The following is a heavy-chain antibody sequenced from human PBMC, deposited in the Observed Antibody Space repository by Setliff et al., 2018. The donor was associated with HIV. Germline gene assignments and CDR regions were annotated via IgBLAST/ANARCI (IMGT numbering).Heavy chain of an antibody. CDR3: ARHPIDYNFWSGSPDF. Sequence: PGESLKISCKGSGYRFTTYWIGWVRQMPGKGLEWMGIIYPGDSDTRYSPSFQGQVTISADKSISTAYLQWSSLKASDTAMYYCARHPIDYNFWSGSPDFWGPGTLVTVSS. CDR2: IYPGDSDT. D-gene: IGHD3-3*01. CDR1: GYRFTTYW. J-gene: IGHJ4*02. V-gene: IGHV5-51*01.